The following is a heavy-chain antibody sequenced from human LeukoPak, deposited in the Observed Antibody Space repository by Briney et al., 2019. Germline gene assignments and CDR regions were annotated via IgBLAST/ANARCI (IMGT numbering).Heavy chain of an antibody. CDR2: ISAYNGNT. CDR3: ARDWGSGSYYFDY. V-gene: IGHV1-18*01. CDR1: GGTFSSYA. Sequence: ASVKVSCKASGGTFSSYAISWVRQAPGQGLEWMGWISAYNGNTNYAQKLQGRVTMATDTSTSTAYMELRSLTSDDTAVYYCARDWGSGSYYFDYWGQGTLVTVSS. J-gene: IGHJ4*02. D-gene: IGHD1-26*01.